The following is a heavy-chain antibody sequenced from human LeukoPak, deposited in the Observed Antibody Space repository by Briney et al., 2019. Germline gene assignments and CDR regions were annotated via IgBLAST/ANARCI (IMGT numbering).Heavy chain of an antibody. J-gene: IGHJ6*02. Sequence: GGSLRLSCAASGFTFSSYSMNWVRQAPGKGLEWVSSISSSSSYIYYADSVKGRFTISRDNAKNSLYLQMNSLRAEDTAVYYCARILGGQLVVRCHCGKDVWGQGTTVTVSS. V-gene: IGHV3-21*01. D-gene: IGHD6-19*01. CDR2: ISSSSSYI. CDR1: GFTFSSYS. CDR3: ARILGGQLVVRCHCGKDV.